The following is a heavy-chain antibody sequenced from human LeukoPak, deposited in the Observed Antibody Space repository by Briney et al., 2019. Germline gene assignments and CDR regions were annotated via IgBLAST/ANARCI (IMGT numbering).Heavy chain of an antibody. J-gene: IGHJ3*02. CDR1: GGSINSNNHY. D-gene: IGHD2-15*01. V-gene: IGHV4-39*07. CDR2: IYYSGNT. Sequence: SETLSLTCTVSGGSINSNNHYWGWIRQPPGKGLEWIGSIYYSGNTYYNPSLKSRVTISVDTSKNQFSLKLSSVTAADTAVYYCARWRKKDIVVVVAARKSTTYDAFDIWGQGTMVTVSS. CDR3: ARWRKKDIVVVVAARKSTTYDAFDI.